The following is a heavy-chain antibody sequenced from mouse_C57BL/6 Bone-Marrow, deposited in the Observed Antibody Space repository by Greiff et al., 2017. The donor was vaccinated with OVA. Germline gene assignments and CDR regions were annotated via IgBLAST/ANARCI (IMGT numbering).Heavy chain of an antibody. Sequence: EVQGVESGGGLVKPGGSLKLSCAASGFTFSSYAMSWVRQTPEKRLEWVATISDGGSYTYYPDNVKGRFTISRDNAKNNLYLQMSHLKSEDTAMYYCARDRGTTVALDYWGQGTTLTVSS. D-gene: IGHD1-1*01. V-gene: IGHV5-4*01. J-gene: IGHJ2*01. CDR2: ISDGGSYT. CDR1: GFTFSSYA. CDR3: ARDRGTTVALDY.